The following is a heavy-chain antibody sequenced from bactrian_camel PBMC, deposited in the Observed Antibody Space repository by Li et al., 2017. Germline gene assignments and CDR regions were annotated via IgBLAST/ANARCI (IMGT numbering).Heavy chain of an antibody. J-gene: IGHJ6*01. V-gene: IGHV3S54*01. Sequence: HVQLVESGGGSVQAGGSLRLSCAASGYTHSIDCMGWFRQAPGKEREAVARIATGSGNTYYADSVKGRFTISQDNAKNTVYLQMNSLKPEDTAMYYCAARGPYCYTKLSVADFTYWCQGTQVTVS. CDR3: AARGPYCYTKLSVADFTY. CDR2: IATGSGNT. D-gene: IGHD2*01. CDR1: GYTHSIDC.